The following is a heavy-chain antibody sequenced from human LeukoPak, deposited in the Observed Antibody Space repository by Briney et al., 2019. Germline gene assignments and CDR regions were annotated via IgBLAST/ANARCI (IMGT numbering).Heavy chain of an antibody. CDR2: ISAYNGNT. CDR1: GYTFTSYG. J-gene: IGHJ5*02. D-gene: IGHD3-10*01. CDR3: ARGANVLLWFGGLSTRLDP. V-gene: IGHV1-18*01. Sequence: ASVKVSCKASGYTFTSYGISWVRQAPGQGLEWMGWISAYNGNTNYAQKLQGRVTMTTDTSTSTASMELRSLRSDDTAVYYCARGANVLLWFGGLSTRLDPWGQGTLVTVSS.